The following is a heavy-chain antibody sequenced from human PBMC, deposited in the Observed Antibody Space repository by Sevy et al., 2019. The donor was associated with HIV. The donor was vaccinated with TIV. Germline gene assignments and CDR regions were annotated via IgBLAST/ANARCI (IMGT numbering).Heavy chain of an antibody. CDR1: GGSISSYY. D-gene: IGHD6-13*01. Sequence: SETLSLTCTVSGGSISSYYWSWIRQPPGKGLEWIGYIYYSGSTNYNPSLKSRVTISVDTSKNQFSLKLSSVTAADTAVYYCARVGRQQLVFDYWGKGTLVTVSS. CDR2: IYYSGST. J-gene: IGHJ4*02. CDR3: ARVGRQQLVFDY. V-gene: IGHV4-59*01.